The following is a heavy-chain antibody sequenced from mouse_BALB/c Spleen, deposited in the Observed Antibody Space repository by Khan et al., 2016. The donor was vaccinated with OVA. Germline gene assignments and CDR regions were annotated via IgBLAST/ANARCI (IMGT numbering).Heavy chain of an antibody. D-gene: IGHD4-1*01. CDR3: APAGTGDYFDY. V-gene: IGHV14-3*02. CDR2: IDPANDNS. CDR1: GFNIKDTH. J-gene: IGHJ2*01. Sequence: PQQSGAELVKPGASVKLSCTASGFNIKDTHMHWVKQRPEQGLEWIGRIDPANDNSKYDPRFQGKATITADTSSNTAYLHLSSLTSEDTAVYYCAPAGTGDYFDYWGQGTTLTVSS.